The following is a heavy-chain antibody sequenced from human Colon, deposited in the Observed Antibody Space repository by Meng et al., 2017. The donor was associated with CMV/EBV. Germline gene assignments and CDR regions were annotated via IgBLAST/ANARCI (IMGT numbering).Heavy chain of an antibody. CDR1: GDSISGRSYY. J-gene: IGHJ2*01. CDR3: ARMALHWYFDL. Sequence: QVHLQEPGPGLVKPSETLSLTCTVPGDSISGRSYYWGWIRQPPGKGLEWIASIYYTGNDYHNPSLKSRVTISIDTSNNQFSLRLTSVTAADTAVYYCARMALHWYFDLWGRGTLVTVSS. CDR2: IYYTGND. V-gene: IGHV4-39*07. D-gene: IGHD5-24*01.